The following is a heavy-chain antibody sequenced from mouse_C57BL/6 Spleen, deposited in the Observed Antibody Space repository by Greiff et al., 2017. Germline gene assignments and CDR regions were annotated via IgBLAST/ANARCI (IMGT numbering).Heavy chain of an antibody. CDR3: AIGGVNDFAWFAY. CDR1: GYTFTSYW. J-gene: IGHJ3*01. V-gene: IGHV1-74*01. Sequence: VQLQQPGAELVKPGASVKVSCKASGYTFTSYWMHWVKQRPGQGLEWIGRIHPSDSDTNYNQKFKGKATLTVDKSSSTAYMQLSSLTSEDSAVSYCAIGGVNDFAWFAYWGQGTLVTVSA. D-gene: IGHD2-4*01. CDR2: IHPSDSDT.